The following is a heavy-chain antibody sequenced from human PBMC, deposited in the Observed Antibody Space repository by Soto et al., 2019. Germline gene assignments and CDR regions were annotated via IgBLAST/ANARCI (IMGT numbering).Heavy chain of an antibody. CDR3: AKEFSPLSKGRFDS. CDR2: ITGSGETT. Sequence: EVQLLESGGGLEQPGGSLRLSCAASGFTFSSYAMNWVRQAPGKGLEWVSGITGSGETTFYADSVKGRFTISRDNSKNTLYLQVDTLRADATAVYSCAKEFSPLSKGRFDSWGQGTLVTVSS. J-gene: IGHJ4*02. V-gene: IGHV3-23*01. CDR1: GFTFSSYA. D-gene: IGHD3-10*01.